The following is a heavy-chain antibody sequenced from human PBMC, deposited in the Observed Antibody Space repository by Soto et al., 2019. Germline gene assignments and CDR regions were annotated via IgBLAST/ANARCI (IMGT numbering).Heavy chain of an antibody. CDR3: TREAAAFDY. CDR1: GFTFSNAC. CDR2: IKSKTDGGTT. D-gene: IGHD6-13*01. J-gene: IGHJ4*02. Sequence: PXGSLRLACAASGFTFSNACMSWVRQAPGKGLEWVGRIKSKTDGGTTDYAAPVKGRFTISRDDSKNTLYLQMNSLKTEDAAVYYCTREAAAFDYWGQGTLVTVSS. V-gene: IGHV3-15*01.